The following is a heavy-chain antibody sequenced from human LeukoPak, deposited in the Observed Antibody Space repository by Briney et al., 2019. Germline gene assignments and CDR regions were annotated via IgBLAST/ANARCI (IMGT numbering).Heavy chain of an antibody. CDR3: ARRDNSDSSGYFDH. Sequence: SETLSLTCTVSGGSIGSGPYYWSWIRQPPGKGLEWIGTVYYTRNTYYHSSLKSRVTISIDTSKNQFSLRLSSVTAADTAIYYCARRDNSDSSGYFDHWGQGTLVTVSS. D-gene: IGHD3-22*01. CDR2: VYYTRNT. J-gene: IGHJ4*02. CDR1: GGSIGSGPYY. V-gene: IGHV4-39*01.